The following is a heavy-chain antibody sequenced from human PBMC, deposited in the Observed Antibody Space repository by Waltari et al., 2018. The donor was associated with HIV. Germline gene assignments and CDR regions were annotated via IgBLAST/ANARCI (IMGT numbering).Heavy chain of an antibody. CDR3: AGIMGPYLSFFDY. CDR2: IYHSGST. V-gene: IGHV4-4*02. D-gene: IGHD3-16*01. J-gene: IGHJ4*02. Sequence: QVQLQESGPGLVKPSGTLSLTCAVSGGSISSSNWWSWVRQPPGKGLEWIGEIYHSGSTNYNPARKSRVTISVDKSKNQFSLKLSSVTAADTAVYYCAGIMGPYLSFFDYWGQGTLVTVSS. CDR1: GGSISSSNW.